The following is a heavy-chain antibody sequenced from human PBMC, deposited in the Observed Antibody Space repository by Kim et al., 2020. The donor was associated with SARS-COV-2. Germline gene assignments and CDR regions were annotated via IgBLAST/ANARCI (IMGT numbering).Heavy chain of an antibody. V-gene: IGHV3-73*01. CDR2: IRSKANSYAT. D-gene: IGHD6-13*01. CDR3: ARPTSSRWDANDAFDI. CDR1: GFTFSGSA. Sequence: GGSLRLSCAASGFTFSGSAMHWVRQASGKGLEWLGRIRSKANSYATAYAASVKGRFTISRDDSKNTAYLQMNSLKTEDTAVYYCARPTSSRWDANDAFDIWGQGTMVTVSS. J-gene: IGHJ3*02.